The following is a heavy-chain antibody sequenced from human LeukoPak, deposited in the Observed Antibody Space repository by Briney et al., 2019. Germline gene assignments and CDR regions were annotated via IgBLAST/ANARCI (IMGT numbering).Heavy chain of an antibody. CDR1: GFTFASYA. Sequence: GGSLRLSCAASGFTFASYAMSWVRQAPGKGLEWVSVISSSGGSTSYADSVKGRFTISRDNSKNTLYLQMNSLRAEDTVVYYCAKRITVILVAPGYDYWGQGTLVTVSS. CDR3: AKRITVILVAPGYDY. CDR2: ISSSGGST. V-gene: IGHV3-23*01. J-gene: IGHJ4*02. D-gene: IGHD3-22*01.